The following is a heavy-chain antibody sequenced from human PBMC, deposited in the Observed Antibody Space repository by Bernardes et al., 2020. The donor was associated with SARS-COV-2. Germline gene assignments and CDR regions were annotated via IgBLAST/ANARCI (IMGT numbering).Heavy chain of an antibody. J-gene: IGHJ6*02. D-gene: IGHD3-9*01. CDR3: AVADILTGFYYYYGMDV. CDR1: GFTFSSYG. CDR2: ISYDGSNK. V-gene: IGHV3-30*03. Sequence: GGSLRLSCAASGFTFSSYGMHWVRQAPGKGLEWVAVISYDGSNKYYADSVKGRFTISRDNSKNTLYLQMNSLRAEDTAVYYCAVADILTGFYYYYGMDVWGQGTTVTVSS.